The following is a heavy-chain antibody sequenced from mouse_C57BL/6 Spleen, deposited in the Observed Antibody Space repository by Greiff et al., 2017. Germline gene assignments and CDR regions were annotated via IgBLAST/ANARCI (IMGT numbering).Heavy chain of an antibody. D-gene: IGHD4-1*02. CDR2: ISDGGSYT. V-gene: IGHV5-4*01. Sequence: EVMLVESGGGLVKPGGSLKLSCAASGFTFSSYAMSWVRQTPEKRLEWVATISDGGSYTYYPDNVKGRFTISRDNAKNNLYLQMSHLKSEDTAMYYCARESHQLYYFDYWGQGTTVTVSS. CDR3: ARESHQLYYFDY. CDR1: GFTFSSYA. J-gene: IGHJ2*01.